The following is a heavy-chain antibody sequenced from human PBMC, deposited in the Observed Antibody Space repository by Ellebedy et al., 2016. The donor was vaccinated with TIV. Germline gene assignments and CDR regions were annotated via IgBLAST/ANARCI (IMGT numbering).Heavy chain of an antibody. CDR1: GFAVSSTY. Sequence: GESLKISCAASGFAVSSTYMTWVRQARGGGLEWVSLIYSDGYTNYAVSVRGRFTISRDSSKNTLDLQMNSLRAEDTAVYYCSRAGEYCDFPQNYNAMDVWGQGTTVTVS. J-gene: IGHJ6*02. CDR2: IYSDGYT. V-gene: IGHV3-53*01. D-gene: IGHD2/OR15-2a*01. CDR3: SRAGEYCDFPQNYNAMDV.